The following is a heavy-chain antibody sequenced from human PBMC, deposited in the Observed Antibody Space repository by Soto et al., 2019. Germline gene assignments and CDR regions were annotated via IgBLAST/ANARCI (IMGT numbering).Heavy chain of an antibody. J-gene: IGHJ3*02. CDR3: VAGQSDRRAFDI. Sequence: SVKVSCKASGGTFSSYAISRVRQAPGQGLEWMGGIIPIFGTANYAQKFQGRVTITADKSTSTAYMELSSLRSEDTAVYYCVAGQSDRRAFDIWGQGTMVTVSS. D-gene: IGHD6-19*01. CDR1: GGTFSSYA. V-gene: IGHV1-69*06. CDR2: IIPIFGTA.